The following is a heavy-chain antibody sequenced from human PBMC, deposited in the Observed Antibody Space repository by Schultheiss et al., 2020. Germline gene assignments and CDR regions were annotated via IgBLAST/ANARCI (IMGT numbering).Heavy chain of an antibody. J-gene: IGHJ4*02. CDR2: IYYSGST. CDR3: ARVKWPYYFDY. V-gene: IGHV4-31*03. Sequence: SETLSLTCTVSGGSISSGGYYWSWIRQHPGKGLEWIGYIYYSGSTYYNPSLKSRVTISVDTSKNQFSLKLSSVTAADTAVYYCARVKWPYYFDYWGQGTLVTVSS. D-gene: IGHD5-12*01. CDR1: GGSISSGGYY.